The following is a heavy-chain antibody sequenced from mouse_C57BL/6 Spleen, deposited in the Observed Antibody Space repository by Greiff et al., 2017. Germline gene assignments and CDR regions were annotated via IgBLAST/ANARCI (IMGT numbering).Heavy chain of an antibody. J-gene: IGHJ4*01. CDR3: ARHELYGGLEGAMDY. V-gene: IGHV5-9*01. D-gene: IGHD1-1*02. Sequence: EVQVVESGGGLVKPGGSLKLSCAASGFTFSSYTMSWVRQTPEKRLEWVATISGGGGNTYYPDSVKGRFTISRDNAKNTLYLQMSSLRSEDTALYYCARHELYGGLEGAMDYWGQGTSVTVSS. CDR1: GFTFSSYT. CDR2: ISGGGGNT.